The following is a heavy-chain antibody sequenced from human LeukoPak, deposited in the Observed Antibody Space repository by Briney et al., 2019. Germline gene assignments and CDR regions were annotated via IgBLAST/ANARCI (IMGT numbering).Heavy chain of an antibody. CDR3: AREGVAAAGAFDN. Sequence: PSGTLSLTCAVSGGSISSSNWWSWVRQPPGKGLEWIGEIYHSGSTNYNPSLKSRVTISVDKSKNQFSLKLSSVTVADTAVYFCAREGVAAAGAFDNWGQGTLVTVSA. CDR2: IYHSGST. D-gene: IGHD6-13*01. CDR1: GGSISSSNW. J-gene: IGHJ4*02. V-gene: IGHV4-4*02.